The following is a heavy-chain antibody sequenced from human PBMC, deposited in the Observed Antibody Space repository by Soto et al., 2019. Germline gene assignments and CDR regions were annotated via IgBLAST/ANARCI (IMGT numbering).Heavy chain of an antibody. Sequence: RASVKVSCKASGGTFSSYAISWVRQAPGQGLEWMGGIIPIFGTANYAQKFQGRVTITADESTSTAYMELSSLRSEDTAVYYCARVRNDYSCSWYFPYDFYYRMDVWGQGTTVTVSS. CDR2: IIPIFGTA. V-gene: IGHV1-69*13. J-gene: IGHJ6*02. CDR3: ARVRNDYSCSWYFPYDFYYRMDV. CDR1: GGTFSSYA. D-gene: IGHD6-13*01.